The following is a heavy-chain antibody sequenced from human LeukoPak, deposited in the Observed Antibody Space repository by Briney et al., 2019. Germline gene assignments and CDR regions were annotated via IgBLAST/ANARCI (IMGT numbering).Heavy chain of an antibody. D-gene: IGHD2-15*01. CDR3: ATAAECSGGSCYSYGWFDP. V-gene: IGHV4-61*08. CDR1: GGSFSSSVNK. J-gene: IGHJ5*02. Sequence: SETLSLTCSASGGSFSSSVNKWIWIRQPPGKGLEWIGEISYSGSASYNPSLRSRVTVSIDTSTNQFSLTLDSVTAADTAIYYCATAAECSGGSCYSYGWFDPWGQGTQVIVSS. CDR2: ISYSGSA.